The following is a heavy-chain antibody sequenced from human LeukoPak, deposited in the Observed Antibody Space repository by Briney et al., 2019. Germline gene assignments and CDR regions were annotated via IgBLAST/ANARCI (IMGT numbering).Heavy chain of an antibody. Sequence: GGSLRLSCAASGFTFSSYSMNWVRQAPGKGLEWVSSISSSSSYIYYADSVKGRFTISRDNAKNSLYLQMNSLRAEDTAVYYCARVGGDPGIYFDYWGQGTLVTVSS. CDR2: ISSSSSYI. CDR1: GFTFSSYS. V-gene: IGHV3-21*01. J-gene: IGHJ4*02. CDR3: ARVGGDPGIYFDY. D-gene: IGHD3-10*01.